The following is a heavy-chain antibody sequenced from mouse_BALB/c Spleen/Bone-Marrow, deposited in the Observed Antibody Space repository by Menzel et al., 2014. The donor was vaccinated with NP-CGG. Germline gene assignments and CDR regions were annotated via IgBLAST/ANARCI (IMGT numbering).Heavy chain of an antibody. J-gene: IGHJ2*01. CDR1: GFTFTDYY. CDR3: ARYGYDYFDY. D-gene: IGHD2-2*01. Sequence: EVMLVESGGGLVQPGGSLRLSCATSGFTFTDYYMSWVRQPPGKALEWLGFIRNKANGYTTEYSASVKGRFTISRDNSQGILYLQMNTLRAEDSATYYCARYGYDYFDYWGQGTTLTVSS. V-gene: IGHV7-3*02. CDR2: IRNKANGYTT.